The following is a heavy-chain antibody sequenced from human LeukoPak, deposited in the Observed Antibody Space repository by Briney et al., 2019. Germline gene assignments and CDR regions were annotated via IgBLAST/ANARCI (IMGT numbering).Heavy chain of an antibody. D-gene: IGHD3-22*01. CDR3: ARDNVYYYDSSGYAFDI. V-gene: IGHV3-53*01. CDR2: IYSGGST. Sequence: GGSLRLSCAASGFTVSSNYMSWDRQAPGKGLEWVSVIYSGGSTYYADSVKGRFTISRDNSKNTLYLQMNSLRAEDTAVYYCARDNVYYYDSSGYAFDIWGQGTMVTVSS. CDR1: GFTVSSNY. J-gene: IGHJ3*02.